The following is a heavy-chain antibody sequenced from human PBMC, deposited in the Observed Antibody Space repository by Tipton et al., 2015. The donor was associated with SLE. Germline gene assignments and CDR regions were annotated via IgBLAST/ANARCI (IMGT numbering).Heavy chain of an antibody. J-gene: IGHJ4*02. CDR1: GYTFTSYG. CDR2: INPNSGGT. V-gene: IGHV1-2*02. D-gene: IGHD5-12*01. CDR3: AGDARAKVAFDY. Sequence: QLVQSGAEVKKPGASVKVSCKASGYTFTSYGISWVRQAPGQGLEWMGWINPNSGGTNYAQKFQGRVTMTRDTSISTAYMELSRLRSDDTAVYYCAGDARAKVAFDYWGQGTLVTVSS.